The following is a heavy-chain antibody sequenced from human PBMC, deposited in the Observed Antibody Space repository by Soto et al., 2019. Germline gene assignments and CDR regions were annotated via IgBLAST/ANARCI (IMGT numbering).Heavy chain of an antibody. D-gene: IGHD2-8*01. CDR2: ISDNSSVI. J-gene: IGHJ4*02. CDR3: ARDRDAYCSKGICSGPYFDY. Sequence: PGGSLRLSCAASGFTFSTYSINWVRQAPGKGLEWISYISDNSSVIYYADAVKGRFTISRDNAKNSLYLQMDSLRDEDTAVYYCARDRDAYCSKGICSGPYFDYWGQGTRVTVSS. V-gene: IGHV3-48*02. CDR1: GFTFSTYS.